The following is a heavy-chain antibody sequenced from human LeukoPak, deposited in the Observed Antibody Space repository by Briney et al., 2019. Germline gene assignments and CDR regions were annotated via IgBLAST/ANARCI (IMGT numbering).Heavy chain of an antibody. CDR2: INPSGGST. CDR3: ARDSSGYSYGTPYFDY. J-gene: IGHJ4*02. V-gene: IGHV1-46*01. Sequence: ASVTVSCKASGYTFTSYYMHWVRQAPGQGLEWMGIINPSGGSTSYAQKFQGRVTMTRDTSTSTVYMELSSLRSEDTAVYYCARDSSGYSYGTPYFDYWGQGTLVTVSS. CDR1: GYTFTSYY. D-gene: IGHD5-18*01.